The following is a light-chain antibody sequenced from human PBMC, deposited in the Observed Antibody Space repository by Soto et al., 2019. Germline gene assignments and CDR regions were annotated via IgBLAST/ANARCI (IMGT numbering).Light chain of an antibody. V-gene: IGKV1-8*01. CDR1: RGIISY. J-gene: IGKJ1*01. CDR2: AAP. CDR3: QQYYSYQT. Sequence: IQMTQSPSTLSASVGDRVTITCRASRGIISYLAWYQQKPGKAPKLLIYAAPTLQSGVPSRFSGSGSGTDFTLTISCLQSEDFATYYCQQYYSYQTFGQGTKVDIK.